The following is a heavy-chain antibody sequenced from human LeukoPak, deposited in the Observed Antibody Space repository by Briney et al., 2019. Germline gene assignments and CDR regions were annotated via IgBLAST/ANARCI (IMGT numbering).Heavy chain of an antibody. J-gene: IGHJ6*03. CDR1: GYSISSGYY. CDR2: IYHSGST. V-gene: IGHV4-38-2*02. CDR3: ARADYDFWSGTAYYYYMDV. Sequence: PSETLSLTCTVSGYSISSGYYWGWIRQPPGKGLEWIGSIYHSGSTYYNPSLKSRVTISVDTSKNQFSLKLSSVTAADTAVYYCARADYDFWSGTAYYYYMDVWGKGTTVTVSS. D-gene: IGHD3-3*01.